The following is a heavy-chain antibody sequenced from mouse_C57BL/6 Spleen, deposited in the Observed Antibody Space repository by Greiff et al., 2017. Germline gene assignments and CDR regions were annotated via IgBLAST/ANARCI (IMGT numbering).Heavy chain of an antibody. CDR3: ERHEENGSSWGYYFDC. CDR1: GYTFTEYT. CDR2: FYPGSGSI. D-gene: IGHD1-1*01. Sequence: QVQLKQSGAELVKPGASVKLSCKASGYTFTEYTIHWVKQRSGQGLEWIGWFYPGSGSIKYNEKFKDKATLTADKSSSTGYLELSRLTSEDSAVYFCERHEENGSSWGYYFDCWGQGTTLTVSS. V-gene: IGHV1-62-2*01. J-gene: IGHJ2*01.